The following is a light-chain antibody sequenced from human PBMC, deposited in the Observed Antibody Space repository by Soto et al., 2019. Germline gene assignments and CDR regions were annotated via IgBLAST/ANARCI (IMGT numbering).Light chain of an antibody. CDR2: AVN. CDR3: SSYTSSSTWV. CDR1: SSDVGGYKY. V-gene: IGLV2-14*01. Sequence: QSVLTQPASVSGSPGQSITISCTGTSSDVGGYKYVSWYQHHPGPAPKLMIHAVNSRPSGVSTRFSGSKSGTTASLTISGLQPEDEADYYCSSYTSSSTWVFGGGTKVTVL. J-gene: IGLJ3*02.